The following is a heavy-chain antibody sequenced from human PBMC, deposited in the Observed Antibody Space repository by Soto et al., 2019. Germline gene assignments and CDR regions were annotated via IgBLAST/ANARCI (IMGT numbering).Heavy chain of an antibody. J-gene: IGHJ6*02. D-gene: IGHD3-10*01. Sequence: ASVKVSCKASGGTFSSYAISWVRQAPGQGLEWMGGIIPIFGTANYAQKFQGRVTITADKSTSTAYMELSSLRSEDTAMYYCAREVPQFALGMDVWGQGTKVTVSS. V-gene: IGHV1-69*06. CDR2: IIPIFGTA. CDR1: GGTFSSYA. CDR3: AREVPQFALGMDV.